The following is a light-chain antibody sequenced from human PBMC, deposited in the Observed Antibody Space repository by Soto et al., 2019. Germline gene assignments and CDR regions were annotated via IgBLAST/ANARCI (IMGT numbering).Light chain of an antibody. CDR2: DNN. V-gene: IGLV1-44*01. CDR1: SSNIGSTT. J-gene: IGLJ2*01. Sequence: QSVLTQPPSESGTPGQRVTISCSGSSSNIGSTTVNWYQQLPGTAPKLFIYDNNQRPSGVPDRFSGSESGTSASLAISGLQSEDEADYYCAAWGDRLYGLVFGVGAELTVL. CDR3: AAWGDRLYGLV.